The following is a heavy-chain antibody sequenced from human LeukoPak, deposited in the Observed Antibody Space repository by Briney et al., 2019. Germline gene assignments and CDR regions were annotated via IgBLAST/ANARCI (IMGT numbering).Heavy chain of an antibody. J-gene: IGHJ3*02. V-gene: IGHV3-23*01. CDR1: GFTFSSYS. Sequence: GGSLRLSCAASGFTFSSYSMNWVRQAPGKGLEWVSAISGSGGSTYYADSVKGRFTISRDNSKNTLYPQMNSLRAEDTAVYYCAKTPMVRGAIDAFDIWGQGTMVTVSS. D-gene: IGHD3-10*01. CDR2: ISGSGGST. CDR3: AKTPMVRGAIDAFDI.